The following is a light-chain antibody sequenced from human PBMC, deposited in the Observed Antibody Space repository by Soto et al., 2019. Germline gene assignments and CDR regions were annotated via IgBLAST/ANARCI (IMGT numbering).Light chain of an antibody. CDR1: QTIGNIF. Sequence: EIVLTQSPGTLSLSPGETATLSCRASQTIGNIFLFWYQQKTGQAPRLLIYGASSRATGIPDRFSGSGSGTDFTLTINRLEPEDFAVYYCHQYSSAPYTFGQGTNLEIK. CDR2: GAS. J-gene: IGKJ2*01. V-gene: IGKV3-20*01. CDR3: HQYSSAPYT.